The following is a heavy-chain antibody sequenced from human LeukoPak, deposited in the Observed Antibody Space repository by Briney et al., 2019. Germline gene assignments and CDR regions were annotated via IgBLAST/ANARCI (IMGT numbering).Heavy chain of an antibody. CDR3: ARDSSGWYYFDY. V-gene: IGHV3-53*01. D-gene: IGHD6-19*01. CDR2: IYSDGST. J-gene: IGHJ4*02. Sequence: GGSLRLSCAASGFTVSTNYMSWVRQAPGKGLEWVSFIYSDGSTYYADSVKGRFTISRDNSKNTLYLQMNSLRAEDTAVYYCARDSSGWYYFDYWGQGTLATVSS. CDR1: GFTVSTNY.